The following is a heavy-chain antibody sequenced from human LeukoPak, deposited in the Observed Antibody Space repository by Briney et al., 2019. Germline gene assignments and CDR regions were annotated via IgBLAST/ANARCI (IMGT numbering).Heavy chain of an antibody. CDR3: AREDTLYYYGSGSYQFDY. Sequence: GASVKVSCKASGGTFSSYAISWVRQAPGQGLEWMGGIIPIFGTANYAQKFQGRVTITADESTSTAYMELSSLRSEDTAVYYCAREDTLYYYGSGSYQFDYWGQGTLVTVSS. V-gene: IGHV1-69*13. D-gene: IGHD3-10*01. J-gene: IGHJ4*02. CDR1: GGTFSSYA. CDR2: IIPIFGTA.